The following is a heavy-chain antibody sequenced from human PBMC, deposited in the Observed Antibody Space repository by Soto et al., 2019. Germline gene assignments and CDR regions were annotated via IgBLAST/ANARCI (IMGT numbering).Heavy chain of an antibody. CDR1: GFTFSSYG. J-gene: IGHJ4*02. Sequence: QVQLVESGGGVVQPGRSLRLSCAASGFTFSSYGMHWVRQAPGKGLEWVAVISDDGSNKYYADSVKGRFTISRDNSKNTRYLYMNSLRAEDRAVYYCVLGPVEVGGYGGIAYWVQGALVTDS. CDR3: VLGPVEVGGYGGIAY. V-gene: IGHV3-30*03. D-gene: IGHD3-22*01. CDR2: ISDDGSNK.